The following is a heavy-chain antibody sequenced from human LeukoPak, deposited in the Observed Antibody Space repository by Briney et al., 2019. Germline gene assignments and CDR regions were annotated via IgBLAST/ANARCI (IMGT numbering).Heavy chain of an antibody. CDR1: GFTFSSYW. D-gene: IGHD6-19*01. CDR2: INSDGSSI. CDR3: ARVGAVAGTVFDY. J-gene: IGHJ4*02. V-gene: IGHV3-74*01. Sequence: GGSLRLSCAASGFTFSSYWMHWVRQAPGKGLVWVSRINSDGSSISYADSVKGRFTISRDNAKNTLYLQMNSLRAEDTAVYYCARVGAVAGTVFDYWGQGTLVNVSS.